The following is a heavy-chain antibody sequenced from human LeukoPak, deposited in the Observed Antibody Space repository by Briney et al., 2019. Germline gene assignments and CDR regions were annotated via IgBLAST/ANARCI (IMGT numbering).Heavy chain of an antibody. Sequence: PSETLSLTCTVPNGSISSYFWSWIRQPAGKGLEWIGRIYSSGSTNYNPSLKSRVTMSVDTSKNQFSLKVTSVTAADTAVYYCARKASIAYINDAFDIWGQGTVVTVSS. CDR3: ARKASIAYINDAFDI. J-gene: IGHJ3*02. CDR1: NGSISSYF. D-gene: IGHD2-21*01. V-gene: IGHV4-4*07. CDR2: IYSSGST.